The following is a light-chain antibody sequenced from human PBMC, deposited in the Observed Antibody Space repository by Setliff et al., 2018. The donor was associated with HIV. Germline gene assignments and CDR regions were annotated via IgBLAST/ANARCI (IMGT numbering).Light chain of an antibody. CDR2: EVR. Sequence: QSVLTQPASVSGSPGQSITISCTGTGSDVGGYNYVSWYQQHPGKAPKLIIYEVRNRPSGISNRLSGSKSGNTASLTISGLQAEDEADYYCSSYAISNTLPFGTGTKVTVL. CDR1: GSDVGGYNY. CDR3: SSYAISNTLP. J-gene: IGLJ1*01. V-gene: IGLV2-14*01.